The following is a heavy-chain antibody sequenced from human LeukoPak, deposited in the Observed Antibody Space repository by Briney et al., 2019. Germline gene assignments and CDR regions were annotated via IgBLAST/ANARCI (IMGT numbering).Heavy chain of an antibody. J-gene: IGHJ4*02. V-gene: IGHV1-2*02. Sequence: ASVKVSCKASGYTFTGYYMHWVRQAPGQGLEWMGWINPNSGGTNYAQKFQGRVTMTRDTSISTAYMELSSLRVDDTAVYYCSRKGSNWDLLVDHWGQGIQVTVSS. D-gene: IGHD1-1*01. CDR3: SRKGSNWDLLVDH. CDR1: GYTFTGYY. CDR2: INPNSGGT.